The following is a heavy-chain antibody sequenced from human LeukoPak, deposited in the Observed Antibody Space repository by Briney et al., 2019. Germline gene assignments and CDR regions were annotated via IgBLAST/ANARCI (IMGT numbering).Heavy chain of an antibody. CDR2: INPNSGGT. CDR1: GYTFTGYY. D-gene: IGHD6-19*01. Sequence: ASVKVSCKASGYTFTGYYMHWVRQAPGQGLEWMGWINPNSGGTNYAQKFQGRVTMTRDTSISTAYMELSRLTSDDTAVYFCNAISVTGTFDYWGQGTLVTVSS. J-gene: IGHJ4*02. CDR3: NAISVTGTFDY. V-gene: IGHV1-2*02.